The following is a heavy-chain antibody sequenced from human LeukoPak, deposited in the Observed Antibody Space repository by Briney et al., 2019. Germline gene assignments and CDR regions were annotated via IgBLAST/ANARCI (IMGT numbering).Heavy chain of an antibody. D-gene: IGHD1-26*01. J-gene: IGHJ6*03. Sequence: WASVKVSCKASGGTFSSYAISWVRQAPGQGLEWMGGIIPIFGTANYAQKFQGRVTITADKSTSTAYMELSSLRSEDTAVYYCAREIIYPYSGSYYYYYYYYMDVWGKGTTVTVSS. CDR2: IIPIFGTA. CDR3: AREIIYPYSGSYYYYYYYYMDV. CDR1: GGTFSSYA. V-gene: IGHV1-69*06.